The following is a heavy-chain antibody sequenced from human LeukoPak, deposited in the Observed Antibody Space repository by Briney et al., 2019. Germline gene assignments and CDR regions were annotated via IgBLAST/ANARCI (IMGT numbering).Heavy chain of an antibody. CDR3: ARDRTTRGSAFDI. Sequence: SETLSLTCTVSGGSISSSSYYWGWIRQPPGKGLEWIGSIYYSGSTNYNPSLKSRVTISVGTSKNQFSLKLSSVTAADTAVYYCARDRTTRGSAFDIWGQGTMVTVSS. D-gene: IGHD1-1*01. J-gene: IGHJ3*02. V-gene: IGHV4-39*07. CDR1: GGSISSSSYY. CDR2: IYYSGST.